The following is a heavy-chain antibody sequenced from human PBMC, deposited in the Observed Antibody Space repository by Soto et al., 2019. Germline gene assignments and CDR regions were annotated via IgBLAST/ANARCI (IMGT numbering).Heavy chain of an antibody. V-gene: IGHV3-23*01. Sequence: SGGSLRLSCAASGFTFSSYAMSWVRQAPGKGLEWVSAISGSGGSTYYADSVKGRFTISRDNSKNTLYLQMNSLRAEDTAVYYCAKPDEDFWSGYSTPFDYWGQGTLVTVSS. D-gene: IGHD3-3*01. CDR3: AKPDEDFWSGYSTPFDY. CDR1: GFTFSSYA. CDR2: ISGSGGST. J-gene: IGHJ4*02.